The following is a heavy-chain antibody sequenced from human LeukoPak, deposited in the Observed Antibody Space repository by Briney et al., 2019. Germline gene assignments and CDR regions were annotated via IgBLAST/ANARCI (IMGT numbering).Heavy chain of an antibody. CDR1: GGTFSSYT. CDR2: IIPILGIA. V-gene: IGHV1-69*02. J-gene: IGHJ6*03. D-gene: IGHD3-10*01. Sequence: ASVKVSCKASGGTFSSYTISWVRQAPGQGLEWMGRIIPILGIANYAQKFQGRVAITADKSTSTAYMELSSLRSEDTAVYYCARLGYYGSGSYYGYYYYYMDVWGKGTTVTVSS. CDR3: ARLGYYGSGSYYGYYYYYMDV.